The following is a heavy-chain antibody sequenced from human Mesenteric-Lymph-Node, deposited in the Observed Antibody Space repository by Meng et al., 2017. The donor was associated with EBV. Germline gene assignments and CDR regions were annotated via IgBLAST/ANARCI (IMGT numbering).Heavy chain of an antibody. D-gene: IGHD3-22*01. J-gene: IGHJ4*02. V-gene: IGHV4-30-4*08. CDR1: GGSFNNGDYY. Sequence: QRQRKESGPGLVKPSQTLSLTCAVSGGSFNNGDYYWSWVRQPPGRGLEWIGCISYSGSTHYNPSLNSRVTISVDTSTDQFSLKLSSVTAADTAVYYCARVKYYDSRRLSPFDYWGQGTLVTVSS. CDR3: ARVKYYDSRRLSPFDY. CDR2: ISYSGST.